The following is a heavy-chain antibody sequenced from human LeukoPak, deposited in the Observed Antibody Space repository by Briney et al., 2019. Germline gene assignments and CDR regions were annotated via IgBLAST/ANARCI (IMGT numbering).Heavy chain of an antibody. Sequence: GGSLRLSCAASGFTFSSYAMSWVRQAPGKGLEWVAVIPYDGSNKYYADSVKGRFTISRDNSKNTLYLQMNSLRAEDTAVYYCARGSSLFDYWGQGTLVTVSS. CDR3: ARGSSLFDY. CDR2: IPYDGSNK. D-gene: IGHD2-15*01. CDR1: GFTFSSYA. J-gene: IGHJ4*02. V-gene: IGHV3-30*04.